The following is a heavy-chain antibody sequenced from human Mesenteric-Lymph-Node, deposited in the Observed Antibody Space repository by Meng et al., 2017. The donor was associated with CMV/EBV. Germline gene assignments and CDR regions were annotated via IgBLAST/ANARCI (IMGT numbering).Heavy chain of an antibody. D-gene: IGHD2-2*01. CDR3: AKDRSDCSSTSCYLDY. J-gene: IGHJ4*02. CDR1: GFTFSSYG. Sequence: GGSLRLSCAASGFTFSSYGMHWVRQAPGKGLEWVAFIRYDGSNKYYADSVKGRFTISRDNSKNTLYLQMNSLRAEDTAVYYCAKDRSDCSSTSCYLDYWGQGTLVTVSS. V-gene: IGHV3-30*02. CDR2: IRYDGSNK.